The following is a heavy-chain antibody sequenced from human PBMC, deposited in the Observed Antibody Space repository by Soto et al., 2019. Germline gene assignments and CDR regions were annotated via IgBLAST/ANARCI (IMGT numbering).Heavy chain of an antibody. CDR1: GYTLTSYG. CDR3: ARDCSGGSCYIKLVDY. CDR2: ISAYNGNT. Sequence: ASVKVSCKASGYTLTSYGISWVRQAPGQGLEWMGWISAYNGNTNYAQKLQGRVTMTTDTSTSTAYMELRSLRSDDTAVYYCARDCSGGSCYIKLVDYWGQGTLVTVSS. V-gene: IGHV1-18*01. J-gene: IGHJ4*02. D-gene: IGHD2-15*01.